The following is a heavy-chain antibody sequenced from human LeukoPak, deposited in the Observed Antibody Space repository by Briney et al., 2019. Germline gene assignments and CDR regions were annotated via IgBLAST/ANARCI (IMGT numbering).Heavy chain of an antibody. J-gene: IGHJ3*02. CDR3: ASSEKWNEPWGAFDI. CDR2: INPSGGST. V-gene: IGHV1-46*01. CDR1: GYTFTSYY. D-gene: IGHD1-1*01. Sequence: GASVKVSCKASGYTFTSYYMHWVRQAPGQGLEWMGIINPSGGSTTYAQKFQGRVTMTRDTSTSTVYMELSSLRSEDTAAYYCASSEKWNEPWGAFDIWGQGTMVTVSS.